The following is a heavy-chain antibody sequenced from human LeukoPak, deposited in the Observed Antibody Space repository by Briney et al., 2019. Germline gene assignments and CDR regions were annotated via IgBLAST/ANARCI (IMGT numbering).Heavy chain of an antibody. CDR1: GFTFSSYA. D-gene: IGHD6-13*01. J-gene: IGHJ6*02. Sequence: GGSLRLSCAASGFTFSSYAMHWVRQAPGKGLEWVAVISYDGSNKYYADSVKGRFTISRDNSKNTLYLQMNSLRAEDTAVYYCARGGSSWYYYGMDVWGQGTTVTVSS. CDR3: ARGGSSWYYYGMDV. V-gene: IGHV3-30-3*01. CDR2: ISYDGSNK.